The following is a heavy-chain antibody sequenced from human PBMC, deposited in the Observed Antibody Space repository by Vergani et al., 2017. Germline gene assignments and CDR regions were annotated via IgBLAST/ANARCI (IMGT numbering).Heavy chain of an antibody. J-gene: IGHJ4*01. CDR2: IKSDGSIT. Sequence: EVQLVESGGGLIHPGGSLRLSCEGSGFSFSGYWMHWVRQSPEKGLVWVSRIKSDGSITNYADSVKGRFTISRDNAKNTLYLQMNSLTAEDTAIYYCAGHQGTSAYYDGWFDYWGEGILVIVSS. D-gene: IGHD3-22*01. CDR3: AGHQGTSAYYDGWFDY. CDR1: GFSFSGYW. V-gene: IGHV3-74*01.